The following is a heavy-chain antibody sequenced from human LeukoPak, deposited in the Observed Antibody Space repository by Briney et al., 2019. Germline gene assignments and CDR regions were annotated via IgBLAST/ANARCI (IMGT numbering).Heavy chain of an antibody. CDR3: AGGYGSGSYSS. CDR1: GGSISNYY. Sequence: SETLSLTCTVSGGSISNYYWSWIRQPAGKGLEWMGRLHTSGSYTYYKSSLKSRLTMSLDTPTRQFSLKLTSVTAADTAVYYCAGGYGSGSYSSWGQGILVTVSS. D-gene: IGHD3-10*01. J-gene: IGHJ4*02. CDR2: LHTSGSYT. V-gene: IGHV4-4*07.